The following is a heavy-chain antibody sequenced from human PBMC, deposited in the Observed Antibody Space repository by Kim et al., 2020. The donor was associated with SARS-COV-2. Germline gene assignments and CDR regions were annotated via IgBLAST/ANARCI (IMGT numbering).Heavy chain of an antibody. CDR1: GFTFNNYG. J-gene: IGHJ3*01. CDR3: AKDFKNSWNPAFDG. V-gene: IGHV3-23*01. D-gene: IGHD1-1*01. Sequence: GGSLRLSCAASGFTFNNYGMSWVRQAPGKGLEWVAAISGSAGTTSYADSVRGRFSISRDNWKNTLDLQMNSLTAEDTALYYCAKDFKNSWNPAFDGWGQG. CDR2: ISGSAGTT.